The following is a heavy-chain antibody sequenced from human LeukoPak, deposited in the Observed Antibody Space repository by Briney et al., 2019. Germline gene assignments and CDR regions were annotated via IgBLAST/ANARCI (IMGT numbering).Heavy chain of an antibody. V-gene: IGHV3-21*01. J-gene: IGHJ4*02. CDR3: ARGTPTTRDFDS. Sequence: PGGSLRLSCAASGFTFSSYSMNWVRQSPGKGLEWVSFISSSSSYIYYADSVKGRFTISRDNAKNSLFLQMNSLRAEDTAVYYCARGTPTTRDFDSWGQGTLVTVSS. CDR2: ISSSSSYI. CDR1: GFTFSSYS. D-gene: IGHD1-14*01.